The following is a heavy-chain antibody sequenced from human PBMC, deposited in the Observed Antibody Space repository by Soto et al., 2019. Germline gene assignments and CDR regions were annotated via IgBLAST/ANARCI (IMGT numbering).Heavy chain of an antibody. J-gene: IGHJ6*02. Sequence: ASVKVSCKASGGTFSSYAISWVRQAPGQGLEWMGGIIPIFGTANYAQKFQGRVTITADESTSTAYMELSSLRSEDTAVYYCARPRRGDGYSRTLYYYGMDVWGQGTTVTVSS. CDR2: IIPIFGTA. V-gene: IGHV1-69*13. CDR3: ARPRRGDGYSRTLYYYGMDV. D-gene: IGHD4-4*01. CDR1: GGTFSSYA.